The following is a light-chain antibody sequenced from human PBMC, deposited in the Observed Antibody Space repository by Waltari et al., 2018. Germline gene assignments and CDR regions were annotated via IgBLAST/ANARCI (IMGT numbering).Light chain of an antibody. Sequence: DIQLTQSPHSLSASVGDRVTITSRASQGIRDYLAWFQQKAGKAPKLLTYAASTLQSGVPSRFSGSGSGTEFALTISSLQPEDFATYYCQQLNSYPLTFGGGTKVEIK. CDR2: AAS. CDR1: QGIRDY. CDR3: QQLNSYPLT. J-gene: IGKJ4*01. V-gene: IGKV1-9*01.